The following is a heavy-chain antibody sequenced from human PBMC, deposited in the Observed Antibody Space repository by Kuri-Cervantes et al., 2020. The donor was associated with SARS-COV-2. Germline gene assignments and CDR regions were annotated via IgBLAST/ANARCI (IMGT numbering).Heavy chain of an antibody. Sequence: ASVKVSCKASGYTFTSYGISWVRQAPGQGLEWMGWISAYNGNTNYAQKLQGRVTMTTDTSTSTAYMELRSLRSDDTAVYYCARGHSALKRELLSFDYWGQGTLVTVSS. J-gene: IGHJ4*02. CDR3: ARGHSALKRELLSFDY. V-gene: IGHV1-18*01. CDR2: ISAYNGNT. CDR1: GYTFTSYG. D-gene: IGHD1-26*01.